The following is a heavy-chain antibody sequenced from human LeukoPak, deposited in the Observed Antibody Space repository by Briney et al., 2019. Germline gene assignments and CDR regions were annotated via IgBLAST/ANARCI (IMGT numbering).Heavy chain of an antibody. CDR2: IYYSGST. CDR3: ARGYSGYDFGY. D-gene: IGHD5-12*01. J-gene: IGHJ4*02. CDR1: GGSISGYY. Sequence: SETLSLTCSVSGGSISGYYWTWVRQPPGKGLEWIGYIYYSGSTNYNPSLKSRVTISVDTSKNQFSLKLSSVTAADTAVYYCARGYSGYDFGYWGQGTLVTVSS. V-gene: IGHV4-59*01.